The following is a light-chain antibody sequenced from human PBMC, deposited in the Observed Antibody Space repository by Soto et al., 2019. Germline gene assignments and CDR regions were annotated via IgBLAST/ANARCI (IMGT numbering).Light chain of an antibody. CDR1: GSDVGGYDF. Sequence: QSALTQPRSVSGSPGQSVTLSCSGSGSDVGGYDFVSWYQQHPGKAPKLIIYDVSKRPSGVPDRYSGSKSGNTASLTISGLQAEDEADYYCCSFAGTYTVVVGGGTKLTVL. CDR2: DVS. V-gene: IGLV2-11*01. J-gene: IGLJ2*01. CDR3: CSFAGTYTVV.